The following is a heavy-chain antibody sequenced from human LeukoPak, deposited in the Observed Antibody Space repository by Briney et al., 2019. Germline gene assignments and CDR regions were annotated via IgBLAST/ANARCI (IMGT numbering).Heavy chain of an antibody. CDR1: GFTFRDYA. Sequence: SGESLRLSCTASGFTFRDYAMSWVRQAPGQGQTGVGFISSNGYGGTTQYPASVKSRYTISRDDIKRVAYLQMNSLKLEDTAVYYCTIDCGYCSSTRCHTDYWGQGTLVTVSS. CDR2: ISSNGYGGTT. V-gene: IGHV3-49*04. D-gene: IGHD2-2*02. CDR3: TIDCGYCSSTRCHTDY. J-gene: IGHJ4*02.